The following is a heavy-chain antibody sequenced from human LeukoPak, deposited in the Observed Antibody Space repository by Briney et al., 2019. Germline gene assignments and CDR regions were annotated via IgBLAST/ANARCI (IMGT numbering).Heavy chain of an antibody. CDR1: GYTFTGYY. V-gene: IGHV1-2*02. CDR2: INPNSGGT. CDR3: ARDLPTAYYYYGMDV. J-gene: IGHJ6*02. Sequence: ASVKVSCKASGYTFTGYYMHWVRQAPGQGLEWMGWINPNSGGTNYAQKFQGRVTMTRDTPISTAYMELSRLRSDDTAVYYCARDLPTAYYYYGMDVWGQGTTVTVSS. D-gene: IGHD4-17*01.